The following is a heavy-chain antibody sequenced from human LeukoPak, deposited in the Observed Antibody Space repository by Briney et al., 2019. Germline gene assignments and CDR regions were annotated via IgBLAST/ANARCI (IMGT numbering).Heavy chain of an antibody. D-gene: IGHD4-17*01. CDR3: ARVFGDFGPFDY. J-gene: IGHJ4*02. Sequence: GGSLRLSCAASGFPFSSYSMTWVRQAPGKGLEWVANIKPDGTTKFYVDSVKGRFTISRDNAKNTLYLQMNSLRVEDTAVYYCARVFGDFGPFDYWDQGTLVTVSS. CDR2: IKPDGTTK. V-gene: IGHV3-7*01. CDR1: GFPFSSYS.